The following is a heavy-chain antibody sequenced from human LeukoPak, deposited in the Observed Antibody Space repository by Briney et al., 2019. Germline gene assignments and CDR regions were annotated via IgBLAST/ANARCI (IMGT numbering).Heavy chain of an antibody. J-gene: IGHJ1*01. CDR2: IYYSGST. CDR3: ARVVQSTDSSGFYLPEYFQH. V-gene: IGHV4-59*08. CDR1: GGSISSYY. D-gene: IGHD3-22*01. Sequence: SETLSLTCTVSGGSISSYYWSWIRQPPGKGLEWIGYIYYSGSTYYNPSLKSRVTISVDTSKNQFSLKLRSVTAADTAVYYCARVVQSTDSSGFYLPEYFQHWGQGTLVTVSS.